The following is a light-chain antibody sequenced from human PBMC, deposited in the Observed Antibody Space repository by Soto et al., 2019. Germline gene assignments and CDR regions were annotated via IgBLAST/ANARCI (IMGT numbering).Light chain of an antibody. J-gene: IGLJ1*01. Sequence: QSALTQPPSASGSPGQSVTMSCTGTSSDVGKYDYVSWFQHHPGKAPKLIIYEVSKRPSGVPDRFSRSKSGSTASLTVSGLQTEDEADYYCNSYVDGSKVFGTGTKVTVX. CDR2: EVS. CDR1: SSDVGKYDY. V-gene: IGLV2-8*01. CDR3: NSYVDGSKV.